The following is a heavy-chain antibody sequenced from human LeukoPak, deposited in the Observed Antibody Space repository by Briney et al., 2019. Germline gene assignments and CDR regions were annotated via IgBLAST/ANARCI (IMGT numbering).Heavy chain of an antibody. CDR2: INPSGGST. D-gene: IGHD3-10*01. J-gene: IGHJ3*02. CDR1: GYTFTSYY. Sequence: ASVKVSCKASGYTFTSYYMHWVRQAPGQGLEWMGIINPSGGSTSYAQKFQGRVTMTRDMSTSTVYMELSSLRSEDTAVYYCARDFYYGSGSLNDAFDIWGQGTMVTVSS. V-gene: IGHV1-46*01. CDR3: ARDFYYGSGSLNDAFDI.